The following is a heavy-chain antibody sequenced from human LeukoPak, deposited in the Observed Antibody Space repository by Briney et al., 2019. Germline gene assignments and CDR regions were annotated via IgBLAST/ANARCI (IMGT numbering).Heavy chain of an antibody. CDR3: ASPTN. Sequence: SETLSLTCTVSGYSISSGYYWGWIRQPPGKGLEWIVNIYHSGSTYYNPSLKSRVTISVDTSKNQFSLKLSSVTAADTAVYYCASPTNWGQGTLVTVSS. CDR2: IYHSGST. V-gene: IGHV4-38-2*02. CDR1: GYSISSGYY. J-gene: IGHJ4*02.